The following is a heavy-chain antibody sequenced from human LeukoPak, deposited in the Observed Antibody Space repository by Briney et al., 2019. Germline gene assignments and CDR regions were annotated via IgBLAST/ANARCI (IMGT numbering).Heavy chain of an antibody. V-gene: IGHV3-7*01. J-gene: IGHJ4*02. CDR3: ARVLYDVLTEEYYDY. D-gene: IGHD3-9*01. Sequence: GGSLRLSCVASGFTFSSYAMSWVRQAPGKGLEWVASIKQDGSEKNYVDSVKGRFTISRDNAKNSLYLQMNSLRAEDTAVYYCARVLYDVLTEEYYDYWGQGTLVTVSS. CDR1: GFTFSSYA. CDR2: IKQDGSEK.